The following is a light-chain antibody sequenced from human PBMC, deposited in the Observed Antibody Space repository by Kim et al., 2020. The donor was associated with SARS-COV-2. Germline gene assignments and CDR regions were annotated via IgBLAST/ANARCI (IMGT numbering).Light chain of an antibody. J-gene: IGLJ1*01. Sequence: QSALTQPRSVSGSPGQSVTISCTGTSSDVGNYNYVSWYQQLPGKAPKLMIYDVSKRPSGVPDRFSGSKSGNAASLTISGLQAEDEADYYCCSYAGSYTYVFGPGTKVTVL. CDR1: SSDVGNYNY. V-gene: IGLV2-11*01. CDR2: DVS. CDR3: CSYAGSYTYV.